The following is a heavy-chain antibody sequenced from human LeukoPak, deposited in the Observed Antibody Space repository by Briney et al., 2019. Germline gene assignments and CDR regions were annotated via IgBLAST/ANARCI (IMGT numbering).Heavy chain of an antibody. V-gene: IGHV1-18*01. J-gene: IGHJ6*03. D-gene: IGHD6-6*01. CDR3: ATHSTRIAIRPSDYYYYMDV. CDR1: GGTFSSYA. Sequence: ASVKVSCKASGGTFSSYAISWVRQAPGQGLEWMGWISAYNGNTNYAQKFQGRVTMTTDTSTSTAYMELRSLRSDGTAVYYCATHSTRIAIRPSDYYYYMDVWGKGTTVTVSS. CDR2: ISAYNGNT.